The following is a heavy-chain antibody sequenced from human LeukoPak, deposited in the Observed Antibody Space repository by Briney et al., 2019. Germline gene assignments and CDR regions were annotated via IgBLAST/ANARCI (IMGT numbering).Heavy chain of an antibody. Sequence: SETLSLTCVVSGGSISSYYWSWIRQPPGKGLEYIGYFHYGGITNYDPSLKSRVTISVDTSKNHISLKLKSVTAADTAVYYCATILYGANGFDYWGRGTLVTVSS. CDR3: ATILYGANGFDY. D-gene: IGHD4/OR15-4a*01. CDR2: FHYGGIT. CDR1: GGSISSYY. J-gene: IGHJ4*02. V-gene: IGHV4-59*01.